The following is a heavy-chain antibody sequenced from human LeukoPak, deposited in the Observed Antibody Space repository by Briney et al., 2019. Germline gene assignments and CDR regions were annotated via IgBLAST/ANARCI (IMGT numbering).Heavy chain of an antibody. CDR3: ARTSRPAAGGHWFDP. J-gene: IGHJ5*02. V-gene: IGHV4-34*01. Sequence: SETLSLTRPVYVGSFSEYYWSGIGQPPAKGLEWIGEINHSGCTNYNPSLKSRVTISVDTSKNQFSLKLSSVTAADTAVYYCARTSRPAAGGHWFDPWGQGTLVTVSS. CDR1: VGSFSEYY. D-gene: IGHD6-13*01. CDR2: INHSGCT.